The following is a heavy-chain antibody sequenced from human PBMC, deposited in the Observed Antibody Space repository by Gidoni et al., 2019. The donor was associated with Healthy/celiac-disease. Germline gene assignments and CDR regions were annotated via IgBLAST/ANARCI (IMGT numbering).Heavy chain of an antibody. CDR3: AKDVVPHHQSGDLDY. CDR1: GFTFSRYA. J-gene: IGHJ4*02. Sequence: EVQLLESGGGLVQPGGSLRLSCAAPGFTFSRYAMSWVRQAPGKGLEWVSAISGSGGSTYYADSVKGRFTISRDNSKNTRYLQMNSLRAEDTAVYYCAKDVVPHHQSGDLDYWGQGTLVTVSS. V-gene: IGHV3-23*01. CDR2: ISGSGGST. D-gene: IGHD6-6*01.